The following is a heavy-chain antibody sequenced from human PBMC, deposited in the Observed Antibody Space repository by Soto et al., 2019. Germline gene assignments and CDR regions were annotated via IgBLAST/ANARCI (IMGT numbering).Heavy chain of an antibody. Sequence: ASVKVSFKASGYTFTSYGISWVRQAPGQGLEWMGWISAYNGNTNYAQKLQGRVTMTTDTSTSTAYMELRSLRSDDTAVYYCARAPNYYDSSGHWFDPWGQGTLVTVSS. CDR2: ISAYNGNT. V-gene: IGHV1-18*04. D-gene: IGHD3-22*01. CDR1: GYTFTSYG. J-gene: IGHJ5*02. CDR3: ARAPNYYDSSGHWFDP.